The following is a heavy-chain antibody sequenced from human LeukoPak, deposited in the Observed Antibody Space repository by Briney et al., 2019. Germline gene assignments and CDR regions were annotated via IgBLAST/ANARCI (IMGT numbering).Heavy chain of an antibody. J-gene: IGHJ4*02. CDR3: ARRRDDILTGYYTPRDDY. CDR2: IYYNGST. Sequence: SETLSLTCSVSGASITNSSFYWGWIRQPPGKGLEWIGSIYYNGSTYYNPSLKSRVTISVDTSTNQFSLKLKSVTAADTAVYYCARRRDDILTGYYTPRDDYWGQGTPVTVSS. CDR1: GASITNSSFY. D-gene: IGHD3-9*01. V-gene: IGHV4-39*01.